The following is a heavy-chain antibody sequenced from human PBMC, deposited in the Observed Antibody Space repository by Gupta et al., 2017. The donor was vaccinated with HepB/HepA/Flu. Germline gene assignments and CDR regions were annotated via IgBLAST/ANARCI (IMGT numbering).Heavy chain of an antibody. Sequence: EVQLVEFGGGLVQPGGSLRPSCAVSGFTFSNYWMSWVRQAPGKGLEWVANIKEDGSEKHYVDFVKGRFTISRDNAKNSLYLQMNSLRAEDTAVYYCAREPGESAFDVWGQGTMVTVSS. V-gene: IGHV3-7*01. D-gene: IGHD4-17*01. CDR1: GFTFSNYW. J-gene: IGHJ3*01. CDR2: IKEDGSEK. CDR3: AREPGESAFDV.